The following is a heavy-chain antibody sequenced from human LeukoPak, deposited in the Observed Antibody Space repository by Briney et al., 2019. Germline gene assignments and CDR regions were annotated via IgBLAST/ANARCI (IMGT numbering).Heavy chain of an antibody. CDR3: ARDSRNSSGWYTGYYYYYGMDV. Sequence: SETLSLTCTVSGGSISSYYWSWIRQPAGKGLEWIGRIYTSGSTNYNPSLKSRVTMSVDTSKNQFSLKLSSVTAADTAVYYCARDSRNSSGWYTGYYYYYGMDVWGQGTTVTVSS. CDR2: IYTSGST. CDR1: GGSISSYY. V-gene: IGHV4-4*07. J-gene: IGHJ6*02. D-gene: IGHD6-19*01.